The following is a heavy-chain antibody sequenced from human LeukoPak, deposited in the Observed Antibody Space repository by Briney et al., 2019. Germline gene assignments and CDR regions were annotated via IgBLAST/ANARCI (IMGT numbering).Heavy chain of an antibody. Sequence: SETLSLTCTVSGGSISSSSYYWGWIRQPPGKGLEWIGSIYYSGSTYYNPSLKSRVTISVDTSKNQFSLKLSSVTAADTAVYYCARATEYDSSGYPYHYYYYGMDVWGQGTTVTVSS. CDR3: ARATEYDSSGYPYHYYYYGMDV. CDR1: GGSISSSSYY. V-gene: IGHV4-39*07. J-gene: IGHJ6*02. CDR2: IYYSGST. D-gene: IGHD3-22*01.